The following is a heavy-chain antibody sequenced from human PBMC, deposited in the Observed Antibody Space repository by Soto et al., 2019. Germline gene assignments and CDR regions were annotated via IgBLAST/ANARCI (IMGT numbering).Heavy chain of an antibody. J-gene: IGHJ4*02. V-gene: IGHV1-69*02. D-gene: IGHD3-9*01. CDR1: GGTFSSYT. Sequence: QVQLVQSGAEVKKPGSSVKVSCKASGGTFSSYTISWVRQAPGQGLEWRGRIIPILGIANYAQKFQGRVTITADKSTSTAYMELSSLRSEDTAVYYCARGYYDILTGYYYWGQGTLVTVSS. CDR2: IIPILGIA. CDR3: ARGYYDILTGYYY.